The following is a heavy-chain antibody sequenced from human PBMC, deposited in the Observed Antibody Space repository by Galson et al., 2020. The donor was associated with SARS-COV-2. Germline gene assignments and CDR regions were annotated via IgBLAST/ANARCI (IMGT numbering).Heavy chain of an antibody. Sequence: KIGESLKISCQAFGYKMSSYYITWVRQVPGKGLEWMGRIDPSNSYVTYSPTFQGNVTMSADRSMNVAYLFWSSLKSSDTAMYFCVRERWSYTNDGHSVYWGQGTRVTVSS. D-gene: IGHD2-15*01. CDR3: VRERWSYTNDGHSVY. J-gene: IGHJ4*02. V-gene: IGHV5-10-1*01. CDR2: IDPSNSYV. CDR1: GYKMSSYY.